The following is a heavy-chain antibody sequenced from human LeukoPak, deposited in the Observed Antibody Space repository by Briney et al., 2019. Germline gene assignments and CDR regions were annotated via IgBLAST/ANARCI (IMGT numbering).Heavy chain of an antibody. Sequence: PVASVKVSCKASGGTFSSYAISWVRQAPGQGLEWMGGIIPIFGTANYAQKFQGRVTITADESTSTAYMELSSLRSEDTAVYYCARKINSYGRTLDSWGQGTLVTVSS. D-gene: IGHD4-17*01. CDR1: GGTFSSYA. CDR2: IIPIFGTA. CDR3: ARKINSYGRTLDS. V-gene: IGHV1-69*13. J-gene: IGHJ4*02.